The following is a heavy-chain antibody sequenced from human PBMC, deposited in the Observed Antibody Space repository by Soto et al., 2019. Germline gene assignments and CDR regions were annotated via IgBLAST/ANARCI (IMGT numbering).Heavy chain of an antibody. V-gene: IGHV4-34*01. J-gene: IGHJ6*02. CDR2: INHSGST. D-gene: IGHD5-12*01. CDR1: GGSFSGDY. CDR3: ARHKRWXQLHYYYYGMXV. Sequence: SETLCLTCAVYGGSFSGDYWSWIRQPPGKGLEWIGEINHSGSTNYNPSLKSRVTISVDTSKNQFSLKLSSVTAADTAVYYCARHKRWXQLHYYYYGMXVWGQGTTVXVSS.